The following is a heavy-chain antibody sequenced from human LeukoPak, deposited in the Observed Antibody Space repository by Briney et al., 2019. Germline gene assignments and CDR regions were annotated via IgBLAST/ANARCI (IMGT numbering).Heavy chain of an antibody. CDR1: GFTFSSYS. J-gene: IGHJ3*02. V-gene: IGHV3-21*01. CDR2: ISSSSSYI. Sequence: PGGSLRLSCAASGFTFSSYSMNWVRQAPGKGLEWVSSISSSSSYIYYADSVKGRFTISRDNAKNSLYLQMNSLRAEDTAVYYCARGERQLTLGLDAFDIWGQGTMVTVSS. D-gene: IGHD6-13*01. CDR3: ARGERQLTLGLDAFDI.